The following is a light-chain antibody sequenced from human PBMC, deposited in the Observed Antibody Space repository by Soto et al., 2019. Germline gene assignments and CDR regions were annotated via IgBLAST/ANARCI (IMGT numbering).Light chain of an antibody. Sequence: DIHITQSPSSLSASAGARVTITCLASQGISNFLAWYQQKPGKVPKLLIYLASTLQSGVPSRFSGSGSGTDFTLTISSLQPEDVATYYCQYYGSAPITFGQGTRLEIK. V-gene: IGKV1-27*01. J-gene: IGKJ5*01. CDR1: QGISNF. CDR2: LAS. CDR3: QYYGSAPIT.